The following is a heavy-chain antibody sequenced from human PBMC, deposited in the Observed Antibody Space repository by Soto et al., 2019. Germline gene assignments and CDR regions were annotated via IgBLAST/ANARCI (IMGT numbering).Heavy chain of an antibody. Sequence: SVKVSCKASGFTFTSSAVQWVRQARGQRLEWIGWIVVGSGNTNYAQKFQERVTITRDMSTSTAYMELSSLRSEDTAVYYCAADIYSNYDVPSNWFDPWGQGTLVTVSS. V-gene: IGHV1-58*01. J-gene: IGHJ5*02. CDR1: GFTFTSSA. CDR3: AADIYSNYDVPSNWFDP. D-gene: IGHD4-4*01. CDR2: IVVGSGNT.